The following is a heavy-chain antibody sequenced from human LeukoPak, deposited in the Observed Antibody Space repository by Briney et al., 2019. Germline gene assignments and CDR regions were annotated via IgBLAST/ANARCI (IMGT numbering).Heavy chain of an antibody. CDR1: GFTFNTYN. J-gene: IGHJ3*02. D-gene: IGHD5-12*01. Sequence: GGSLRLSCAASGFTFNTYNMNWVRQARGKGLEWVSSISSSSSYIYYADSVKGRFTISRDNAKNSLYLQMDSLRAEDTAIYYCAKIRGYSGYDLTSAFDIWGQGTMVTVSS. V-gene: IGHV3-21*04. CDR2: ISSSSSYI. CDR3: AKIRGYSGYDLTSAFDI.